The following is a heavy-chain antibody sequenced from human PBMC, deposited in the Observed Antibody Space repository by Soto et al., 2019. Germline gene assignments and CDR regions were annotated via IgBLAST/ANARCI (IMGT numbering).Heavy chain of an antibody. CDR2: IFSNDEK. D-gene: IGHD2-15*01. V-gene: IGHV2-26*01. Sequence: QVTLKESGPVLVKPTETLTLTCTVSGFSLSNARMGVSWIRQPPGKALEWLAHIFSNDEKSYSTSLKSRLTFSRDTSKSKVVLTMTNMDPVDTATYYCARILGDIGYCSGGSCYVWFDPWGQGTLVTVSS. CDR3: ARILGDIGYCSGGSCYVWFDP. CDR1: GFSLSNARMG. J-gene: IGHJ5*02.